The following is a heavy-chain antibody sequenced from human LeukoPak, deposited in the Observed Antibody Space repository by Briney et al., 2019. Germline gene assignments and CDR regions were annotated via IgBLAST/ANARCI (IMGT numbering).Heavy chain of an antibody. CDR1: GGSISSYY. CDR3: ARDSAAAGTGLDY. CDR2: IFFSGST. V-gene: IGHV4-59*01. J-gene: IGHJ4*02. Sequence: SETLSLTCTVSGGSISSYYWSWIRQPPGKGLEWIGYIFFSGSTNYNSSLKSRVTISVDTSKNQFSLKLSSVTAADTAVYYCARDSAAAGTGLDYWGQGTLVTVSS. D-gene: IGHD6-13*01.